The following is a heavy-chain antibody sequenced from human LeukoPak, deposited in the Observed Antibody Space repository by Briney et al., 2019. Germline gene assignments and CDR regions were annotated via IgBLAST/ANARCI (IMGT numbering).Heavy chain of an antibody. CDR2: IYNGVNT. CDR1: GASVSSASY. CDR3: ARSRAFNSGAFDP. V-gene: IGHV4-61*01. J-gene: IGHJ5*02. D-gene: IGHD1-26*01. Sequence: PSETLSLTCTVSGASVSSASYWTRIRQPPGKGVEGIAHIYNGVNTNYNPSLKGRVTISVDTSKNQFSLRLNSVTAADTAVYYCARSRAFNSGAFDPWGQGSLVTVSS.